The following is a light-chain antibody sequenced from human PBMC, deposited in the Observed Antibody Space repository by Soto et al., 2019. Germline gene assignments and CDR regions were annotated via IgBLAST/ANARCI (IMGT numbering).Light chain of an antibody. CDR3: QQYGNSPQT. Sequence: EIVLTQSPDTLSLSPGERATLSCRASQSVNSDYLAWYRQKPGQAPSLLMYAKSTRATGIPDRFYGSGSGTDFTLTIYRLEPEDVAVYYWQQYGNSPQTFGQGTKVDIK. CDR1: QSVNSDY. J-gene: IGKJ1*01. CDR2: AKS. V-gene: IGKV3-20*01.